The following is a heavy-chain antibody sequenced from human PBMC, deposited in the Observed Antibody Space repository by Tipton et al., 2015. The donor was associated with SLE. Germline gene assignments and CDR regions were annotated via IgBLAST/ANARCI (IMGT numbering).Heavy chain of an antibody. V-gene: IGHV3-30*04. J-gene: IGHJ3*02. Sequence: SLRLSCAASGFTFSTYAMHWVRLAPGKGLDWVAVISYAGSTTYYADSVRGRFTISRDSSMLHLQMNSLRAEDTAMYYCAKEGLYTNGWYDAFDIWGQGTMVTVSS. D-gene: IGHD6-19*01. CDR3: AKEGLYTNGWYDAFDI. CDR2: ISYAGSTT. CDR1: GFTFSTYA.